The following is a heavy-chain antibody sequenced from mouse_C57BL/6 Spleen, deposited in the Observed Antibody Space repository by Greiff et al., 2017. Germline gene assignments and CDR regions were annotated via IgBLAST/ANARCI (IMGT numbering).Heavy chain of an antibody. V-gene: IGHV1-26*01. J-gene: IGHJ4*01. CDR3: ARSTRGDY. CDR2: INPNNGGT. Sequence: EVQLQQSGPELVKPGASVKISCKASGYTFTDYYMNWVKQSHGKSLEWIGDINPNNGGTSYNQKFKGKATLTVDKSSSTAYMELRSLTSEDSAVYYCARSTRGDYWGQGTSVTVSS. CDR1: GYTFTDYY.